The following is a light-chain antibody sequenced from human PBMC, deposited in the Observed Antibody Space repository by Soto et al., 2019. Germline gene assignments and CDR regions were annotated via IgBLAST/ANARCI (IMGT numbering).Light chain of an antibody. J-gene: IGKJ1*01. CDR1: QSINSW. Sequence: DIQMTQSPSTLSASVGDRVTITCRASQSINSWLAWYQQKLGKAPKLLIYKASNLESGVPSRFSGTGSGTEFTLTISSLQPDDFATYYCQQYNTYSWTFGQGTKVEIK. CDR3: QQYNTYSWT. CDR2: KAS. V-gene: IGKV1-5*03.